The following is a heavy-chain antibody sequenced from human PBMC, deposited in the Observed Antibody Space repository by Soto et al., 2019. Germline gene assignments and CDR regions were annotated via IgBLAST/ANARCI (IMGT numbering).Heavy chain of an antibody. J-gene: IGHJ4*02. Sequence: EVQLVESGGGLVKPGGSLRLSCAASGFTFSSYSMNWVRQAPGKGLEWVSSISSSSSYIYYADSVKGRFTISSDKAKKSRYLKMNRLRDEDTAVYYCARVKVGDNDSWGKGTLVTVSS. V-gene: IGHV3-21*01. CDR3: ARVKVGDNDS. D-gene: IGHD1-26*01. CDR2: ISSSSSYI. CDR1: GFTFSSYS.